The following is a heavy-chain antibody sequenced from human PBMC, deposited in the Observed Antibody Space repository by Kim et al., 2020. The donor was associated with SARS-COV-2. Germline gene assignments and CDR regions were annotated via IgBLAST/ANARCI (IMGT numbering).Heavy chain of an antibody. CDR1: GGSISSYY. J-gene: IGHJ6*02. Sequence: SETLSLTCTVSGGSISSYYWSWIRQPPGKGLEWIGYIYYSGSTNYNPSLKSRVTISVDTSKNQFSLKLSSVTAADTAVYYCARGYCSSTSCYPNYYYYYGMDVWPRDHGHRLL. D-gene: IGHD2-2*01. V-gene: IGHV4-59*01. CDR3: ARGYCSSTSCYPNYYYYYGMDV. CDR2: IYYSGST.